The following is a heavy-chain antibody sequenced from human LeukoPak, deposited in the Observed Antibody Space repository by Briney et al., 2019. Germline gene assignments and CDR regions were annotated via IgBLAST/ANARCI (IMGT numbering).Heavy chain of an antibody. D-gene: IGHD2-15*01. CDR2: ISGSGGST. CDR1: GFTFSSYS. J-gene: IGHJ6*02. V-gene: IGHV3-23*01. Sequence: PGGSLRLSCAASGFTFSSYSMNWVRQAPGKGLEWVSAISGSGGSTYYADSVKGRFTISRDNSKNTLYLQMNSLRAEDTAVYYCAKRYCSGGSCVYYYYYGMDVWGQGTTVTVSS. CDR3: AKRYCSGGSCVYYYYYGMDV.